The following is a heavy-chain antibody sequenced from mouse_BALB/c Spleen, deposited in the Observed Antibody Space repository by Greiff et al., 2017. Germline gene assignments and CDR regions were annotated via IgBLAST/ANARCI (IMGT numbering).Heavy chain of an antibody. CDR1: GYTFSSYW. CDR2: ILPGSGST. Sequence: QVHVKQSGAELMKPGASVKISCKATGYTFSSYWIEWVKQRPGHGLEWIGEILPGSGSTNYNEKFKGKATFTADTSSNTAYMQLSSLTSEDSAVYYCARKYYGYDRGYYFDYWGQGTTLTDSS. V-gene: IGHV1-9*01. D-gene: IGHD2-2*01. J-gene: IGHJ2*01. CDR3: ARKYYGYDRGYYFDY.